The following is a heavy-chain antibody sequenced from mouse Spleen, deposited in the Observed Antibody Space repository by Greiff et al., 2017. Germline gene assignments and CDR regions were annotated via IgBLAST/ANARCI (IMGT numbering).Heavy chain of an antibody. V-gene: IGHV1-81*01. CDR2: IYPRSGNT. D-gene: IGHD1-1*01. J-gene: IGHJ4*01. Sequence: VQLKESGAELARPGASVKLSCKASGYTFTSYGISWVKQRTGQGLEWIGEIYPRSGNTYYNEKFKGKATLTADKSSSTAYMELRSLTSEDSAVYFCARRALLRYAMDYWGQGTSVTVSS. CDR3: ARRALLRYAMDY. CDR1: GYTFTSYG.